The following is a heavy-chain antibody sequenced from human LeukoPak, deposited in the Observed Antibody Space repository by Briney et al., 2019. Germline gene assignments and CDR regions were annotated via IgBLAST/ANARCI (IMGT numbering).Heavy chain of an antibody. D-gene: IGHD5-24*01. CDR3: AKAIRDGYNFDY. Sequence: GGSLRLSCAGSEFIFSNYWMSWVRQAPGKGLEWVANIKQDGSETYCVDSVKGRFTISRDNAKNSLYLQMNSLRAEDTAVYYCAKAIRDGYNFDYWGQGTLVTVSS. J-gene: IGHJ4*02. V-gene: IGHV3-7*03. CDR1: EFIFSNYW. CDR2: IKQDGSET.